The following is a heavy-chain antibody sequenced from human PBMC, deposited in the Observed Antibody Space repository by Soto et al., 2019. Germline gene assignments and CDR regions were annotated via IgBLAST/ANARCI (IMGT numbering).Heavy chain of an antibody. V-gene: IGHV4-31*03. J-gene: IGHJ4*02. Sequence: SETLSLTCTVSGGSISSGGYYWSWIRQHPGKGLEWIGYIYYSGSTYYNPSLKSRVTISVDTSKNQFSLKLSSVTAADTAVYYCARDYDSSGYYLGYWGQGTLVSVSS. CDR2: IYYSGST. CDR3: ARDYDSSGYYLGY. D-gene: IGHD3-22*01. CDR1: GGSISSGGYY.